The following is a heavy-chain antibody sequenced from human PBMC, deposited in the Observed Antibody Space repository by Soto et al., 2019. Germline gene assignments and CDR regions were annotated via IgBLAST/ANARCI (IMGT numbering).Heavy chain of an antibody. Sequence: SETLSLTCAVYGGSFSGYYWSWIRQPPGKGLEWIGEINHSGSTNYNPSLKSRVTISVDTSKNQFSLKLSSVPAAETAVYYCARVKRGAWAYWGQGTLVTVSS. J-gene: IGHJ4*02. CDR1: GGSFSGYY. CDR3: ARVKRGAWAY. D-gene: IGHD1-26*01. CDR2: INHSGST. V-gene: IGHV4-34*01.